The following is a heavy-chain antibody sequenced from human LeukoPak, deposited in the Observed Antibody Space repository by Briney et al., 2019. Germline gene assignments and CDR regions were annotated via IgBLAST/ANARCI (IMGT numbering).Heavy chain of an antibody. CDR2: MNPNSGNT. V-gene: IGHV1-8*01. CDR3: ARGGGMKPGDFEY. J-gene: IGHJ4*02. CDR1: GYTFTSYD. Sequence: GASVKVSCKASGYTFTSYDINWVRQATGQGLEWMGWMNPNSGNTGYAQKFQGRVTMTKDTSTSTAYMELRSLRSDDTAVYYCARGGGMKPGDFEYWGQGTLVTVSS. D-gene: IGHD6-13*01.